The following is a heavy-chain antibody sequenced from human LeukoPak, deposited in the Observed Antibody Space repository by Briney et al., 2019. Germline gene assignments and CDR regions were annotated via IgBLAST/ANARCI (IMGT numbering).Heavy chain of an antibody. CDR1: GFTFTNAW. D-gene: IGHD3-3*01. CDR3: LKDFGGDDY. J-gene: IGHJ4*02. V-gene: IGHV3-15*01. Sequence: GGSVRLSCAASGFTFTNAWMTWVRQAPGKGPEWVGRIKSKSDGGTTDYAAPVKGRFTISRDDSKNTLYLQMNSLKTEDTAVYYCLKDFGGDDYWGQGTLVTVSS. CDR2: IKSKSDGGTT.